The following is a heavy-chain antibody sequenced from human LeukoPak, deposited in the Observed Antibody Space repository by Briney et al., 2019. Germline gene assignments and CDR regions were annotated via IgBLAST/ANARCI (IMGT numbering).Heavy chain of an antibody. V-gene: IGHV3-21*01. CDR1: GFPFSDYN. J-gene: IGHJ4*02. CDR2: ISTTSSYI. D-gene: IGHD2-8*01. CDR3: ARENGRSYFDY. Sequence: KPGGSLRLSCAASGFPFSDYNMNWVRQAPGKGLEWVSSISTTSSYIFFADSVKGRFTISRDNAKNSLFLQMNSLRAEDTAVYYCARENGRSYFDYWGQGTLVTVSS.